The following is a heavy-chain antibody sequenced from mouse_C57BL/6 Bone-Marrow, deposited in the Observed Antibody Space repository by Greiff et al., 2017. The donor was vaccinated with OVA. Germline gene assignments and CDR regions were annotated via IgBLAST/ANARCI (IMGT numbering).Heavy chain of an antibody. V-gene: IGHV1-19*01. Sequence: EVHLVESGPVLVKPGASVKMSCKASGYTFTDYYMNWVKQSHGKSLEWIGVINPYNGGTSYNQKFKGKATLTVDKSSSTAYMELNSLTSEDSAVYYCADYYGYAMDYWGQGTSVTVSS. J-gene: IGHJ4*01. CDR1: GYTFTDYY. CDR3: ADYYGYAMDY. D-gene: IGHD1-1*01. CDR2: INPYNGGT.